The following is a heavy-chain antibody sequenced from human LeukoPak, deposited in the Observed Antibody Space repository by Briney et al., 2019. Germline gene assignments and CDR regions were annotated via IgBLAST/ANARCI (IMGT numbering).Heavy chain of an antibody. CDR2: IYHSGST. V-gene: IGHV4-30-2*01. J-gene: IGHJ6*02. D-gene: IGHD4-17*01. Sequence: SETLSLTCTVSGGSISSGGYYWSWIRQPPGKGLEWIGYIYHSGSTYYNPSLKSRVTISVDRSKNQFSLKLSSVTAADTAVYYCAKHDYGTLRYYYYGMDVWGQGTTVTVSS. CDR1: GGSISSGGYY. CDR3: AKHDYGTLRYYYYGMDV.